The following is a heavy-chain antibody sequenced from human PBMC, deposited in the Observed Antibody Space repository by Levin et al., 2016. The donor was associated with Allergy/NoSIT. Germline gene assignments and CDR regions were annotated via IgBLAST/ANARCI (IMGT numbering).Heavy chain of an antibody. V-gene: IGHV7-4-1*02. J-gene: IGHJ6*02. D-gene: IGHD2-2*01. Sequence: WVRQAPGQGLEWMGWINTNTGNPTYAQGFTGRFVFSLDTSVSTAYLQISSLKAEDTAVYYCARDCNGGETPAAIPYYYYYGMDVWGQGTTVTVSS. CDR3: ARDCNGGETPAAIPYYYYYGMDV. CDR2: INTNTGNP.